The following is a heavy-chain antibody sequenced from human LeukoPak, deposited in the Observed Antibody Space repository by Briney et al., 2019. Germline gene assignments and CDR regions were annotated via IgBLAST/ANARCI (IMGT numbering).Heavy chain of an antibody. CDR1: GFTFSGYS. Sequence: PGGSLRLSCAASGFTFSGYSMNWFRQAPGKGLEWVAFIRYDGSNKYYADSVKGRFTISRDNSKNTLYLQMNSLRAEDTAVYYCAKDLRYCSSTSCYNGYWGQGTLVTVSS. V-gene: IGHV3-30*02. CDR2: IRYDGSNK. CDR3: AKDLRYCSSTSCYNGY. D-gene: IGHD2-2*02. J-gene: IGHJ4*02.